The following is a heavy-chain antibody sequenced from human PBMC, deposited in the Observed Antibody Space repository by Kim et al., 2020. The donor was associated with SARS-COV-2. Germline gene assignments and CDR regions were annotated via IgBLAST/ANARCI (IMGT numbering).Heavy chain of an antibody. CDR3: TRCPGTTVCFLDAFD. CDR2: IRSKANSYAT. D-gene: IGHD1-1*01. V-gene: IGHV3-73*01. Sequence: GGSLRLSCAASGFIFSGSSMHWVRQASGKGLEWVVRIRSKANSYATAYAAAVKGRFTISRDDSKTTTYLKMNSLKTEDTSEYYGTRCPGTTVCFLDAFD. J-gene: IGHJ3*02. CDR1: GFIFSGSS.